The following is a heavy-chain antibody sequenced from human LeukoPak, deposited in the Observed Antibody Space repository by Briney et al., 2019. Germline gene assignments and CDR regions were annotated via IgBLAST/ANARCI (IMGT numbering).Heavy chain of an antibody. CDR1: GYTFTGYY. Sequence: ASVKVSCKASGYTFTGYYMHWVRQAPGQGLEWMGWINPNSGDTNYAQKFQGRVTMTRDTSISTAYMELSRLRSDDTAVYYCAREGKYCSSTSCYTTFDYWGQGTLVTVSS. CDR3: AREGKYCSSTSCYTTFDY. V-gene: IGHV1-2*02. J-gene: IGHJ4*02. CDR2: INPNSGDT. D-gene: IGHD2-2*02.